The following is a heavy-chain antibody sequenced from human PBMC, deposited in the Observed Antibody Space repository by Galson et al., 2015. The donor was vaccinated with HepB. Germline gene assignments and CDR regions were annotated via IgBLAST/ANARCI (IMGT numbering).Heavy chain of an antibody. J-gene: IGHJ4*02. V-gene: IGHV1-46*03. CDR3: ARTSPSITVTGTMTAPFDY. D-gene: IGHD6-19*01. CDR2: INPSGGSA. CDR1: GYTFSKYY. Sequence: SVKVSCKASGYTFSKYYMNWVRQAPGQGLEWMGIINPSGGSASYAQNFQGRVTMTTDKSTSTVYMELSSLRSEDTAVYYCARTSPSITVTGTMTAPFDYWGQGTLVTVSS.